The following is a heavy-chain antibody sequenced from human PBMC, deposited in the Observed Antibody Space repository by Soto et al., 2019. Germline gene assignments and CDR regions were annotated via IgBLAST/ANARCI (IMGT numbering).Heavy chain of an antibody. J-gene: IGHJ3*02. CDR2: IWYDGGNK. CDR1: GFTFSIYG. Sequence: PGGSLRLSCAASGFTFSIYGMHWVRLAPGKGLEWVAVIWYDGGNKYYADSVKGRFTISRDNSKNTLYLQMNSLRAEDTAVYYCARVFTYSYGRAGYYQGRGAFDIWGQGTMVTVSS. D-gene: IGHD3-22*01. CDR3: ARVFTYSYGRAGYYQGRGAFDI. V-gene: IGHV3-33*01.